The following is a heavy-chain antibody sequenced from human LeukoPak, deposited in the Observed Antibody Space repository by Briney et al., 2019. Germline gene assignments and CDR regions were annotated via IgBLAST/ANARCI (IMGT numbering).Heavy chain of an antibody. V-gene: IGHV4-4*02. Sequence: PSETLSLTCAVSGGSIRSSNWWGWVRQPPGEGLGLSGEIYHSGSTNYNPSLKSRVTMSIDTSKNQFSLNLISVTAADTAVYYCARDSGTTGEVKFDPWGQGTLVTVSS. CDR2: IYHSGST. J-gene: IGHJ5*02. CDR1: GGSIRSSNW. D-gene: IGHD3-10*01. CDR3: ARDSGTTGEVKFDP.